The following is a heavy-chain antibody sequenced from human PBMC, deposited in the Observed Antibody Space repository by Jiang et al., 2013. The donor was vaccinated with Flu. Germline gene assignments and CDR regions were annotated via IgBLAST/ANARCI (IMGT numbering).Heavy chain of an antibody. V-gene: IGHV4-38-2*02. J-gene: IGHJ4*02. Sequence: GPGLVKPSETLSLTCTVSGYSISSGYYWGWIRQSPGKGLEWIGSFHHRGSTYYNPSLESRVTISVDTSKNQLSLKLSSVTAADTAVYYCANSPPEGSTGYFDYWGQGTLVTVSS. CDR3: ANSPPEGSTGYFDY. D-gene: IGHD1-14*01. CDR1: GYSISSGYY. CDR2: FHHRGST.